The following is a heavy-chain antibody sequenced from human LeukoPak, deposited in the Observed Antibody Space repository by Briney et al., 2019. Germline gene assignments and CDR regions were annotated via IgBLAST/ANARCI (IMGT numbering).Heavy chain of an antibody. J-gene: IGHJ6*02. D-gene: IGHD6-19*01. CDR2: IYASGST. CDR3: ARSSIAVPSSASLRYYYYTMDV. CDR1: GDSINTYY. Sequence: PSETLSLTCTVSGDSINTYYWSWIRQPAGKGLEWVGRIYASGSTNYNPSLKSRASMSLDTSKKQFSLKLDSVTAADTAVYYCARSSIAVPSSASLRYYYYTMDVWGQGTTVAVSS. V-gene: IGHV4-4*07.